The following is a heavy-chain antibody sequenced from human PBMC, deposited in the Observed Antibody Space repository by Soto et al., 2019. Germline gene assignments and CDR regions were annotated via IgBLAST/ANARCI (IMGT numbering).Heavy chain of an antibody. J-gene: IGHJ5*02. CDR3: APPPFGWFDP. D-gene: IGHD3-10*01. CDR2: ISPSSAL. Sequence: GGSLRLSCVASGFSFSSYSMNWVRQAPGRGLEWVSSISPSSALYYADSVKGRFTISRDNAKKSLYLQMNSLRAEDTAVYYCAPPPFGWFDPWGQGTLVTVSS. CDR1: GFSFSSYS. V-gene: IGHV3-21*01.